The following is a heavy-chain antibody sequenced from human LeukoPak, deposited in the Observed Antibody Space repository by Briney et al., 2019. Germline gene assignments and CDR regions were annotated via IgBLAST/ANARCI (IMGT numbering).Heavy chain of an antibody. Sequence: SETLSLTCAVYGGSFSGYYWSWIRQPPGKGLEWIGEINHSGSANYNPPLKSRVTISVDTSKNQFSLKLSSVTAADTAVYYCARETSGMIVGVSRGAFDIWGQGTMVTVSS. CDR2: INHSGSA. D-gene: IGHD3-22*01. V-gene: IGHV4-34*01. J-gene: IGHJ3*02. CDR1: GGSFSGYY. CDR3: ARETSGMIVGVSRGAFDI.